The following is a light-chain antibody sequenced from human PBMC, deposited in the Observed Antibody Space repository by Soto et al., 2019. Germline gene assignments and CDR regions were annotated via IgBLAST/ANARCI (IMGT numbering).Light chain of an antibody. Sequence: DIPMTQSPSTLSASVGDRVTITCRASQGISSWLAWYQQKPGKAPKLLIYDASSLESGVPSRFSGSGSDTEFTLTINNLQPADFATYHCQQYNRYSLTFGGGTKVEIK. V-gene: IGKV1-5*01. J-gene: IGKJ4*01. CDR2: DAS. CDR3: QQYNRYSLT. CDR1: QGISSW.